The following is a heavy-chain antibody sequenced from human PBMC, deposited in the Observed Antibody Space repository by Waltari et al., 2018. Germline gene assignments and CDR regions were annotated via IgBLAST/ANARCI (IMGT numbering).Heavy chain of an antibody. J-gene: IGHJ3*02. D-gene: IGHD3-3*01. Sequence: QVQLVQSGAEVKKPGSSVKVSCKASGGTFSSYAISWVRQAPGQGLEWMGGIIPSFGTANYAQKFQGRVTITADKSTSTAYMELSSLRSEDTAVYYCARSGRYYDFWSGYAFDIWGQGTMVTVSS. V-gene: IGHV1-69*14. CDR3: ARSGRYYDFWSGYAFDI. CDR1: GGTFSSYA. CDR2: IIPSFGTA.